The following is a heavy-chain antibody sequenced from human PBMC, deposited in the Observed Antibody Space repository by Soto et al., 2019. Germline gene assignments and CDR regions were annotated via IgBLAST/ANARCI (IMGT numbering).Heavy chain of an antibody. CDR1: GFTFSTYA. D-gene: IGHD2-2*01. V-gene: IGHV3-23*01. CDR2: ISDSGST. CDR3: AKDKGGRYCSRTSCLYSFDY. Sequence: EVQLLESGGGLVQPGGSLRLSCTASGFTFSTYAMSWVRQAPGKGLEWVSTISDSGSTYYADSVKGRFTISRDNSKNTMYLELNSVRAEDTDVYYCAKDKGGRYCSRTSCLYSFDYWGQGTLVTVSS. J-gene: IGHJ4*02.